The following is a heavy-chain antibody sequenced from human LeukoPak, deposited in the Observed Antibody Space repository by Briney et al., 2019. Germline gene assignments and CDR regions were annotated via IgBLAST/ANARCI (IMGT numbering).Heavy chain of an antibody. V-gene: IGHV3-48*04. J-gene: IGHJ4*02. Sequence: GGSLTLSCAASGFTFSSYSINWVRQAPGKGLEWVSYISSSSSTIYYADSVKGRFTISRDNAKNSLYLQMNSLRAEDTAVYYCARGNYLYYFDYWGQGTLVTVSS. D-gene: IGHD1-7*01. CDR2: ISSSSSTI. CDR3: ARGNYLYYFDY. CDR1: GFTFSSYS.